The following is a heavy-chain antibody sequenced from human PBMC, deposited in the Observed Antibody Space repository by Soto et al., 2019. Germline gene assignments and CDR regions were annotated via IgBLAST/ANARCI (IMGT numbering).Heavy chain of an antibody. J-gene: IGHJ6*02. Sequence: EVQLVESGGGLVQPGGSLRLSCAASGFTVSANYMNWVHQAPGKGLEWVSVIYSGDTTYYADSVKGRFTISRDNSKNTLYLQMNSLRAEDTAVYYCARDSSPTHGMDVWGQGTTVTVSS. D-gene: IGHD6-6*01. V-gene: IGHV3-66*01. CDR2: IYSGDTT. CDR1: GFTVSANY. CDR3: ARDSSPTHGMDV.